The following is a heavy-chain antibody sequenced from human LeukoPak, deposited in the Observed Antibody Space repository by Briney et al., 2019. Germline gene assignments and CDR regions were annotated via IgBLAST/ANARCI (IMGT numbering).Heavy chain of an antibody. CDR3: ARYYGSGRDGDY. V-gene: IGHV4-34*01. J-gene: IGHJ4*02. D-gene: IGHD3-10*01. CDR1: GGSFSDYY. CDR2: INHSGIT. Sequence: PSETLSLTCAVYGGSFSDYYWSWIRQPPGKGLEYIGEINHSGITNYNPSLMSRVTISVDTSKNQFSLKVNSVTAADTAVYFCARYYGSGRDGDYWGQGTLVTVSS.